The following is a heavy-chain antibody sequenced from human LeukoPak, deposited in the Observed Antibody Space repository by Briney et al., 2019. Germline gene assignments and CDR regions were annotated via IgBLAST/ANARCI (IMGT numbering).Heavy chain of an antibody. CDR1: GYTFTSYG. Sequence: ASVKVSCKASGYTFTSYGISWVRQAPGQGLEWMGWISAYNGNTNYAQKFQGRVTMTRDTSISTAYMELSRLRSDDTAVYYCARDDRVTIFGPYGMDVWGQGTTVTVSS. CDR2: ISAYNGNT. V-gene: IGHV1-18*01. J-gene: IGHJ6*02. D-gene: IGHD3-3*01. CDR3: ARDDRVTIFGPYGMDV.